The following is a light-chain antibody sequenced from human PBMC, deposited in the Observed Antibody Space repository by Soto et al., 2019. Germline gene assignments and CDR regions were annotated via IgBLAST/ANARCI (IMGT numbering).Light chain of an antibody. CDR1: ESISRH. CDR3: QQSYSTLSIS. Sequence: DIQMTQSPSSLSASVGDRVTITCRASESISRHLNWYQQKPGKAPNLLIYAASTLQNGVPSRFSGSGSGTDFTLTISSLQPEDFVTYYCQQSYSTLSISFGQGTRLEIK. CDR2: AAS. J-gene: IGKJ5*01. V-gene: IGKV1-39*01.